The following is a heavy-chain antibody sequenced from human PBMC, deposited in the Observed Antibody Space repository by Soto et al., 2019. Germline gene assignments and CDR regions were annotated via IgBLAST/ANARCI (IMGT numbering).Heavy chain of an antibody. J-gene: IGHJ4*02. V-gene: IGHV3-21*01. CDR3: AREDSIIIPAVSDF. CDR2: ISKSDYT. D-gene: IGHD2-2*01. CDR1: GFAFNNYG. Sequence: GGSLRLSCTVSGFAFNNYGINWVRQAPGKGLEWVSSISKSDYTYYSDSVKGRFAIPRDNAKSSVSLQMNTLRVEDTAVYYCAREDSIIIPAVSDFWGQGTLVTVSS.